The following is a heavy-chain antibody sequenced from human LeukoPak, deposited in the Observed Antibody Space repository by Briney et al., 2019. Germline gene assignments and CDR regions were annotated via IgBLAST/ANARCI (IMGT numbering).Heavy chain of an antibody. V-gene: IGHV3-48*02. Sequence: RGSLRLSCVVSGITFSGYSMIWVRQAPGKGLEWLSFMTTSGNTIFYAESVKDRFTISRDNAKKSLYLQMNSLRDEDTAVYYCARVGGATAVTMYFEYWGQGTLVTVSS. J-gene: IGHJ4*02. CDR1: GITFSGYS. CDR2: MTTSGNTI. CDR3: ARVGGATAVTMYFEY. D-gene: IGHD1-26*01.